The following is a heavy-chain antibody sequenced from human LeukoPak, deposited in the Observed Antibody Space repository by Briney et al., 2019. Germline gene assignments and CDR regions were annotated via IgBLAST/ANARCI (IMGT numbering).Heavy chain of an antibody. J-gene: IGHJ5*02. Sequence: GGSRRLSCAASGFTFSSYSMNWVRQAPGKGLEWVSSISSSSSYIYYADSVKGRFTISRDNAKNSLYLQMNSLRAEDTAVYYCARVIRGSYYPNWFDPWGQGTLVTVSS. D-gene: IGHD1-26*01. CDR1: GFTFSSYS. V-gene: IGHV3-21*01. CDR2: ISSSSSYI. CDR3: ARVIRGSYYPNWFDP.